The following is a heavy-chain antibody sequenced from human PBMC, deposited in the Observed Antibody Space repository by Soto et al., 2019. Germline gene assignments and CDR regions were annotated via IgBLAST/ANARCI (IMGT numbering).Heavy chain of an antibody. CDR1: GFTFGDYA. D-gene: IGHD4-4*01. V-gene: IGHV3-49*03. CDR2: IRSKAYGGTT. CDR3: TRHHDYSNYWVYMDV. Sequence: GGSLRLSCTASGFTFGDYAMSWFRQAPGKGLEWVGFIRSKAYGGTTEYAASVKGRFTISRDDSKSIAYLQMNSLKTEDTAVYYCTRHHDYSNYWVYMDVWGKGTTVTVSS. J-gene: IGHJ6*03.